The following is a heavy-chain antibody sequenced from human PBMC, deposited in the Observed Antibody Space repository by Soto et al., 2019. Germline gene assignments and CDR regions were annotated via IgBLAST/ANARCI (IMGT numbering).Heavy chain of an antibody. V-gene: IGHV1-18*01. J-gene: IGHJ6*02. CDR3: ARMGDVPYYYYGMDV. CDR2: INGYNGNT. Sequence: ASVKVSCKASGYTFTRYCISWVRQAPGQGLEWLGWINGYNGNTNYAQKLQGRVTMTTDTSTSTAYMELRSLRSDDTAVYYCARMGDVPYYYYGMDVWGQGPTVTVSS. D-gene: IGHD3-16*01. CDR1: GYTFTRYC.